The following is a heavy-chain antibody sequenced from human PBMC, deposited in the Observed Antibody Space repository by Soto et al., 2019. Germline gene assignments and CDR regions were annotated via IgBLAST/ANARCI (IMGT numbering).Heavy chain of an antibody. J-gene: IGHJ4*02. D-gene: IGHD3-16*02. CDR3: ARDSPLYDYIWGSYRYPFDY. Sequence: GGSLRLSCAASGFTFSSYSMNWVRQAPGKGLEWVSSISSSSSYIYYADSVKGRFTISRDNAKNSLYLQMNSLRAEDTAVYYCARDSPLYDYIWGSYRYPFDYWGQGTLVTVSS. CDR2: ISSSSSYI. CDR1: GFTFSSYS. V-gene: IGHV3-21*01.